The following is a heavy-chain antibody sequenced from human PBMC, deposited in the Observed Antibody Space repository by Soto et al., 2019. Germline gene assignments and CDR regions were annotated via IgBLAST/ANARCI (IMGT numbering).Heavy chain of an antibody. V-gene: IGHV3-23*01. J-gene: IGHJ4*02. D-gene: IGHD3-10*01. CDR1: GFTFSSYA. Sequence: EVQLLESGGGLVQPGGSLRLSCAASGFTFSSYAMSWVRQAPGKGLEWVSAISGSGGSTYYADSVKGRFTISRDNSKNQPSLQMNSLRAEDTAVYYCAPHLWFGELYYWGQGTLVTVSS. CDR3: APHLWFGELYY. CDR2: ISGSGGST.